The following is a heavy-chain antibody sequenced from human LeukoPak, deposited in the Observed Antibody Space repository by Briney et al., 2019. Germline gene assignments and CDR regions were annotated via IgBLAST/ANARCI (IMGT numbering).Heavy chain of an antibody. D-gene: IGHD2-2*01. Sequence: ASVKVSCKVSGGTFSSYAISWVRQAPGQGLEWMGGIIPIFGTANYAQKFQGRVTITTDESTSTAYMELSSLRSEDTAVYYCARGFFGGYQLLYNWFDPWGQGTLVTVSS. J-gene: IGHJ5*02. CDR3: ARGFFGGYQLLYNWFDP. CDR1: GGTFSSYA. CDR2: IIPIFGTA. V-gene: IGHV1-69*05.